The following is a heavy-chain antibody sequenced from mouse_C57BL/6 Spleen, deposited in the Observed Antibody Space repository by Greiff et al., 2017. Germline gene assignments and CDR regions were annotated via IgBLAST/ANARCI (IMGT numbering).Heavy chain of an antibody. CDR2: INPNNGGT. V-gene: IGHV1-26*01. J-gene: IGHJ4*01. D-gene: IGHD1-1*01. CDR3: ARFPITTVVEDY. CDR1: GYTFTDYY. Sequence: VQLKQSGPELVKPGASVKISCKASGYTFTDYYMNWVKQSHGKSLEWIGDINPNNGGTSYNQKFKGKATLTVDKSSSTAYMELRSLTSEDSAVYYCARFPITTVVEDYWGQGTSVTVSS.